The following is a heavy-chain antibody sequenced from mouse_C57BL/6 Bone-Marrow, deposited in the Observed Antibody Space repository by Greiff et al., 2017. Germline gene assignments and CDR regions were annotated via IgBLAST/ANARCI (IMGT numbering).Heavy chain of an antibody. D-gene: IGHD1-1*01. Sequence: EVKLEESVAELVRPGASVKLSCTASGFNIKNTYMHWVKQRPEQGLEWIGRIDPANGNTKYAPKFQGKATITADTSSNTAYLQLSSLASEDTAIYYCARYRGSSYSYYFDYWGQGTTLTGSS. CDR2: IDPANGNT. CDR3: ARYRGSSYSYYFDY. J-gene: IGHJ2*01. CDR1: GFNIKNTY. V-gene: IGHV14-3*01.